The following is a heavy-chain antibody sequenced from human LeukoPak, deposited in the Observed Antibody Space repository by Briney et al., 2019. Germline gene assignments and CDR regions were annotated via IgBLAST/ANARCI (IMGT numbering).Heavy chain of an antibody. J-gene: IGHJ4*02. CDR1: GGSISSYY. CDR3: ARDTGGFDY. D-gene: IGHD1-26*01. Sequence: SETLSLTCTVSGGSISSYYWSWIRQPPGKGLEWIGCIYYSGSTNYNPSLKSRVTISVDTSKNQFSLKLSSVTAADTAVYYCARDTGGFDYWGQGTLVTVSS. CDR2: IYYSGST. V-gene: IGHV4-59*12.